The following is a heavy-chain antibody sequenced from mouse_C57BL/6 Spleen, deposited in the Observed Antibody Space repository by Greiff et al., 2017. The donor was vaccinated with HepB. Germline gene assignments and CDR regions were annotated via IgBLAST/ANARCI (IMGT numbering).Heavy chain of an antibody. V-gene: IGHV3-6*01. CDR1: GYSITSGYY. Sequence: DVKLQESGPGLVKPSQSLSLTCSVTGYSITSGYYWNWIRQFPGNKLEWMGYISYDGSNNYNPSLKNRISITRDTSKNQFFLKLNSVTTEDTATYYCARTGKGPYYFDYWGQGTTLTVSS. D-gene: IGHD4-1*01. J-gene: IGHJ2*01. CDR2: ISYDGSN. CDR3: ARTGKGPYYFDY.